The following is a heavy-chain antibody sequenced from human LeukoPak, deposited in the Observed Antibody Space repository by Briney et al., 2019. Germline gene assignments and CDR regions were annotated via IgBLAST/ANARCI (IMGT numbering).Heavy chain of an antibody. Sequence: PGGSLRLSCAASGFTFSSYSMNWVRQAPGKGLEWVSYISSSSSTIYHADSVKGRFTISRDNAKNSLYLQMNSLRAEDTAVYYCARDAPYYYGSGSYYSWGQGTLVTVSS. CDR1: GFTFSSYS. CDR2: ISSSSSTI. CDR3: ARDAPYYYGSGSYYS. V-gene: IGHV3-48*01. D-gene: IGHD3-10*01. J-gene: IGHJ4*02.